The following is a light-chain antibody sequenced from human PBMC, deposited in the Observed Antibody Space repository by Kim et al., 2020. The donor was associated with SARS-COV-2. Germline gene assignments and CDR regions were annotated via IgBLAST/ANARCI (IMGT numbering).Light chain of an antibody. Sequence: GASVKLTCTLSSGHSSYAIAWHQQHPEKGTRYLMKVNGDGSHTKGDGIPDRFSGSSSGAERYLTISSLQSDDESDYYCQTWGTGWVFGGGTQLTVL. V-gene: IGLV4-69*01. J-gene: IGLJ3*02. CDR2: VNGDGSH. CDR1: SGHSSYA. CDR3: QTWGTGWV.